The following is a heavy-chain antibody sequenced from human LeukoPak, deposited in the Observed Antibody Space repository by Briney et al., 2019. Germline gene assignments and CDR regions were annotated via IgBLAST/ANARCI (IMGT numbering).Heavy chain of an antibody. CDR3: GXXXXXXXXXXXXYXXY. J-gene: IGHJ4*02. CDR1: GXXXXYY. V-gene: IGHV4-59*01. CDR2: IYYSGST. Sequence: GXXXXYYXSWIRQPPGXGLXWIGYIYYSGSTNYNPSLKRRVTISVEKSKNXFSLKLRYGAAADAAVYYCGXXXXXXXXXXXXYXXYWXQGTLVTVSS.